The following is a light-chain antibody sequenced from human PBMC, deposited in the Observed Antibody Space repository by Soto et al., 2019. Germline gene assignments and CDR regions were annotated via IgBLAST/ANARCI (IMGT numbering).Light chain of an antibody. CDR1: TGAVTSGHY. Sequence: QTVVTQEPSLTVSPGGTVTLTCGSSTGAVTSGHYPYWFQQKPGQAPRTLIYDTSNKHSWTPARFSGSLLGGKAALTLSGAQPEDEAEYYCLLSYNGAPYVFGTGTKLTVL. V-gene: IGLV7-46*01. J-gene: IGLJ1*01. CDR2: DTS. CDR3: LLSYNGAPYV.